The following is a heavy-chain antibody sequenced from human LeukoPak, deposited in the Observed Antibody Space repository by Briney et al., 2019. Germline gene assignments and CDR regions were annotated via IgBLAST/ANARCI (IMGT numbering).Heavy chain of an antibody. Sequence: PSETLSLTCTVSGASISSSSYYWGWIRQTPGKGLEWIGNIYYSGNTYYNPSLKSRVTISEDTSNSQFSLKLSSVTAADTAVYYCARDNSVRDEAWWFNPWGQGTLVTVSS. J-gene: IGHJ5*02. CDR2: IYYSGNT. V-gene: IGHV4-39*07. D-gene: IGHD5-24*01. CDR3: ARDNSVRDEAWWFNP. CDR1: GASISSSSYY.